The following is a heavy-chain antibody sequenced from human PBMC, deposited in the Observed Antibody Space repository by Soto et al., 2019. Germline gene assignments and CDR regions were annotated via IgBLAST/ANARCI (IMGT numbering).Heavy chain of an antibody. J-gene: IGHJ4*02. CDR3: AKADYSYSWAPGDY. CDR1: GFTFSSYA. CDR2: ISYAGNNK. D-gene: IGHD6-13*01. V-gene: IGHV3-30-3*01. Sequence: PGGSLRLSCAASGFTFSSYAIHWVRQAPCKGLEWVAVISYAGNNKYYADSVKGRFTISRINSKNTLYLQMNSLRVEDTALYYCAKADYSYSWAPGDYWGQGTLVTVSS.